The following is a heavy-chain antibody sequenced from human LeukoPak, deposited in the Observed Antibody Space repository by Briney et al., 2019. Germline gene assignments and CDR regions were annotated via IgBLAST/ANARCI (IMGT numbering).Heavy chain of an antibody. D-gene: IGHD5-24*01. V-gene: IGHV3-23*01. J-gene: IGHJ4*02. CDR2: ISGSGGST. Sequence: GGSLRLSCAASGFTFSSYAMSWVRQAPGKGLEWVSAISGSGGSTYYADSVKGRFTISRDNSKNTLYLQMGSLRAEDMAVYYCARDKRDGYTDYWGQGTLVTVSS. CDR3: ARDKRDGYTDY. CDR1: GFTFSSYA.